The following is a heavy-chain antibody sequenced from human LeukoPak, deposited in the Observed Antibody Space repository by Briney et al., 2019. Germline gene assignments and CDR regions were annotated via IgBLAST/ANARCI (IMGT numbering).Heavy chain of an antibody. CDR2: INPNSGGT. V-gene: IGHV1-2*02. J-gene: IGHJ6*03. CDR3: ARVILEPALYYYSYMDV. CDR1: GYTFTGYY. Sequence: GASVKVSCKASGYTFTGYYMHWVRQAPGQGLEWMGWINPNSGGTNYAQKFQGRVTMTRDTSISTAYMELSRLRSDDTAVYYCARVILEPALYYYSYMDVWGKGTTVTVSS.